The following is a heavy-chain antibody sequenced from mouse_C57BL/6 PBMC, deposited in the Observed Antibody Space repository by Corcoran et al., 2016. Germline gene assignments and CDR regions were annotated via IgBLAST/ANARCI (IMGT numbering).Heavy chain of an antibody. CDR2: IYPGSGNT. J-gene: IGHJ1*03. Sequence: QVQLKQSGAELVRPGASVKLSCKASGYTFTDYYINWVKQRPGQGLEWIARIYPGSGNTYYNEKFKGKATLTAEKSSSTAYMQLSSLTSEDSAVYFCDYGSSPYWYFYVWGTGTTVTVSS. CDR3: DYGSSPYWYFYV. V-gene: IGHV1-76*01. CDR1: GYTFTDYY. D-gene: IGHD1-1*01.